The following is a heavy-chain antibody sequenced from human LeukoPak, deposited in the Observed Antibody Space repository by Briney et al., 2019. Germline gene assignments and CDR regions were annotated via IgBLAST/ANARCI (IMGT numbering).Heavy chain of an antibody. D-gene: IGHD3-16*02. J-gene: IGHJ4*02. CDR2: ISSRGSTI. CDR3: ARTDSFYFDY. CDR1: GFTFSDYY. V-gene: IGHV3-11*01. Sequence: PGGSLRLSCAASGFTFSDYYMSWLRQAPGKGLEWVSYISSRGSTIYYADSLKGRFTISRDNAKNSLYLQMNSLRAEDTAVYYCARTDSFYFDYWGQGTLVTVSS.